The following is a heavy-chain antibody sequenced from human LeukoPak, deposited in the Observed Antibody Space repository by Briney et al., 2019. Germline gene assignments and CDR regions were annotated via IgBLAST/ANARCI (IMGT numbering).Heavy chain of an antibody. Sequence: GGSLRLSCAAAGFTVSSNYMSWVRQAPGKGLDWVSVIYSGGSTYYADSVKGRFTISRDNSKNTLYLQMNSLRAEDTAVYYCARETGRGYSFDYWGQGTLVTVSS. J-gene: IGHJ4*02. CDR2: IYSGGST. D-gene: IGHD2-8*02. CDR1: GFTVSSNY. CDR3: ARETGRGYSFDY. V-gene: IGHV3-53*01.